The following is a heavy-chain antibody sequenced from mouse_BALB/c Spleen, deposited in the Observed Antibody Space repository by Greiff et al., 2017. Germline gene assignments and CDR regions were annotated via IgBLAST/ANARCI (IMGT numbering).Heavy chain of an antibody. CDR2: ISSGGSYT. J-gene: IGHJ3*01. Sequence: EVKLVESGGGLVKPGGSLKLSCAASGFTFSSYAMSWVRQTPEKRLEWVATISSGGSYTYYPDSVKGRFTISRDNAKNTLYLQMSSLRSEDTAMYYCARRDSSGPFAYWGQGTLVTVSA. D-gene: IGHD3-2*01. CDR1: GFTFSSYA. V-gene: IGHV5-9-3*01. CDR3: ARRDSSGPFAY.